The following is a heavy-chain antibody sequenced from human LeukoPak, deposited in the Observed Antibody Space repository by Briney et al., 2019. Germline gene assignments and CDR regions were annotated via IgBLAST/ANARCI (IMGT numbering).Heavy chain of an antibody. D-gene: IGHD6-13*01. CDR2: INHSGST. V-gene: IGHV4-34*01. J-gene: IGHJ4*02. Sequence: SETLSLTCAVYGGSFSGYYWSWIRQPPGKGLEWIGEINHSGSTNYNPSLKSRVTISVDTSKNQFSLKLSSVTAADTAEYYCARGAGAVRGSWHDYWGQGTLVTVSS. CDR1: GGSFSGYY. CDR3: ARGAGAVRGSWHDY.